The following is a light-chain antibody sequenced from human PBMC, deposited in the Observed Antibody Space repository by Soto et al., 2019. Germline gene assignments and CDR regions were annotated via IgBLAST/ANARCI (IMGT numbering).Light chain of an antibody. CDR2: RDT. V-gene: IGLV1-47*01. J-gene: IGLJ3*02. CDR1: SSNIGSNY. Sequence: QLVLTQPPSASGTPGQRVTISCSESSSNIGSNYIYWYQQLPGTAPKLLMYRDTQRPSGVPDRFSGSKSGTSASLAISGLRSEDEADYYCAAWDDSLRGWVFGGGTKLTVL. CDR3: AAWDDSLRGWV.